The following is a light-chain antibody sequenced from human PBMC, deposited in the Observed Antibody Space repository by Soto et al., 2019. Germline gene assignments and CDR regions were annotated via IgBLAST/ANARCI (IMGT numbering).Light chain of an antibody. J-gene: IGKJ1*01. V-gene: IGKV1-5*01. CDR2: DAS. CDR3: QQYNSYSRP. Sequence: DIQMTQSPSTLSASVGDRLTITCRASQSISSWLAWYQQKPGKAPKLLIYDASSLESGVPSRFSGSGSGTEFTLTISSLQPDDFATYYCQQYNSYSRPFGQGTKVELK. CDR1: QSISSW.